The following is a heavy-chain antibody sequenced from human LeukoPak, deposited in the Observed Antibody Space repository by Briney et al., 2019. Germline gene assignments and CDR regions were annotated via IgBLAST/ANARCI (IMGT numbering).Heavy chain of an antibody. CDR3: ARESYYDSSAYYGGFDAFDM. CDR1: GFNLSVYW. CDR2: INSDGSRT. D-gene: IGHD3-22*01. V-gene: IGHV3-74*01. J-gene: IGHJ3*02. Sequence: GGSLRLSCSASGFNLSVYWMHWVRQGPGKGLEWVSRINSDGSRTTYVDSVRDRFTISRDNAKNTVYLEMNTLGADDTAFYSCARESYYDSSAYYGGFDAFDMWGQGTMVSVSS.